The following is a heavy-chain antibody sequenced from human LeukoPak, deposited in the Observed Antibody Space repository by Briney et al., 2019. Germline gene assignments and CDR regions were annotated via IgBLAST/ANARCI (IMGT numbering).Heavy chain of an antibody. V-gene: IGHV3-7*01. CDR2: IKQDGSDK. D-gene: IGHD1-14*01. CDR1: GFTFTKYW. CDR3: AREVWGPEY. Sequence: GGPLRLSCAASGFTFTKYWMTWVCQAPGKGLEWVGNIKQDGSDKNYMDSVKGRFTTSRDNTKNSVYLQMSSLRAEDTAVYYCAREVWGPEYWGQGTLVTVSS. J-gene: IGHJ4*02.